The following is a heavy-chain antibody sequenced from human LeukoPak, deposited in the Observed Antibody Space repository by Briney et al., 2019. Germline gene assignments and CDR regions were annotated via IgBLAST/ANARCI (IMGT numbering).Heavy chain of an antibody. CDR3: AKPLIAARPYRYFDY. CDR1: GFTFSSYG. CDR2: ISGSGGYT. D-gene: IGHD6-6*01. V-gene: IGHV3-23*01. Sequence: PGGSLRLSCEASGFTFSSYGMSWVRQAPGKGLEWISAISGSGGYTYYADSVKGRFTISRDDSKNTLYLQMNSLRAEDTAVYYCAKPLIAARPYRYFDYWGQGTLVTVSS. J-gene: IGHJ4*02.